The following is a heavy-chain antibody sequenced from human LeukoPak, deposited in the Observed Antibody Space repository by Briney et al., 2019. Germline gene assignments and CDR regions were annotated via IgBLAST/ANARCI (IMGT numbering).Heavy chain of an antibody. V-gene: IGHV3-21*06. Sequence: GGSLRLSCAASGFTFSSYSMNWVRQAPGKGLDWVSSISSSSSSIYYADSMKGRFTISRDNVKNLLFLQMNSLRAEDMAIYYCARDRKGRTYGDPYWFFDLWGRGTLVSVSS. CDR3: ARDRKGRTYGDPYWFFDL. CDR2: ISSSSSSI. D-gene: IGHD4-17*01. CDR1: GFTFSSYS. J-gene: IGHJ2*01.